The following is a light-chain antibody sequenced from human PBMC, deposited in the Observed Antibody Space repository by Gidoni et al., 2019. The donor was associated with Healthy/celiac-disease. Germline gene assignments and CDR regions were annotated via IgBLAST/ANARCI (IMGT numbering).Light chain of an antibody. CDR3: SSYTSSSTLAYV. CDR2: EVS. V-gene: IGLV2-14*01. Sequence: QSALTQPASVSGSPGQSLTISCTGTSSDVGGYNYVSWYQQHPGKAPKLMIYEVSNRPSGVSNRFSGSKSGNTASLTISGLQAEDEADYYCSSYTSSSTLAYVFGTGTKVTVL. J-gene: IGLJ1*01. CDR1: SSDVGGYNY.